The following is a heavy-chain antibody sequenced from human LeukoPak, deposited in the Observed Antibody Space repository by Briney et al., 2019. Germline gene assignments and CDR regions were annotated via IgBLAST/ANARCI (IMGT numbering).Heavy chain of an antibody. D-gene: IGHD4-11*01. V-gene: IGHV3-33*08. CDR3: ARDSSTVRYYYYGMDV. CDR2: IWYDGSNK. Sequence: GGSLRLSCVPSGFSFSNYAMSWVRQAPGKGLEWVAVIWYDGSNKYYADSVKGRFTISRDNSKNTLYLQMNSLRAEDTAVYYCARDSSTVRYYYYGMDVWGQGTTVTVSS. CDR1: GFSFSNYA. J-gene: IGHJ6*02.